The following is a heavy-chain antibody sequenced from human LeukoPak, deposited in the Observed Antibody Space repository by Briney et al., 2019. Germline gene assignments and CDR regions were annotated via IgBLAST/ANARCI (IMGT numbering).Heavy chain of an antibody. CDR3: AREEGYGGNPEYFQH. J-gene: IGHJ1*01. CDR1: GGSISSYY. CDR2: IYYSGST. V-gene: IGHV4-59*01. Sequence: PSETLSLTCTVSGGSISSYYWSWIRQPPGKGLEWIGYIYYSGSTNYNPSLTSRVTISVDTSKNQFSLKLSSVTAADTAVYYCAREEGYGGNPEYFQHWGQGTLVTVSS. D-gene: IGHD4-23*01.